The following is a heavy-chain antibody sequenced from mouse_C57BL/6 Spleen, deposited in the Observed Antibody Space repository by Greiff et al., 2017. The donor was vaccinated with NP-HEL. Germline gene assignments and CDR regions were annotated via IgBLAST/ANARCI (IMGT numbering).Heavy chain of an antibody. CDR2: IDPENGDT. CDR3: TTYSNYVYYAMDY. J-gene: IGHJ4*01. CDR1: GFNIKDDY. D-gene: IGHD2-5*01. V-gene: IGHV14-4*01. Sequence: EVQLQQSGAELVRPGASVKLSCTASGFNIKDDYMHWVKQRPEQGLEWIGWIDPENGDTEYATKFQGKATITADTSSNTAYLQLSSLTSEDTAVYYCTTYSNYVYYAMDYWGQGTSVTVSS.